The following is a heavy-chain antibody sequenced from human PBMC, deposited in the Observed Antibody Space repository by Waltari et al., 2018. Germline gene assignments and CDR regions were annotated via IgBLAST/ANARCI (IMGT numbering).Heavy chain of an antibody. CDR2: INAGNGNT. CDR3: ARGLRYENWFDP. D-gene: IGHD3-3*01. J-gene: IGHJ5*02. CDR1: VYTFTTSA. V-gene: IGHV1-3*01. Sequence: QVQLVQSGAEVKKHGASVKVSCKASVYTFTTSAMHWVRQAPGQRLEWMGRINAGNGNTKYSQKFQGRVTITRDTSASTAYMDLSSLRSEDTAVYYCARGLRYENWFDPWGQGTLVTVSS.